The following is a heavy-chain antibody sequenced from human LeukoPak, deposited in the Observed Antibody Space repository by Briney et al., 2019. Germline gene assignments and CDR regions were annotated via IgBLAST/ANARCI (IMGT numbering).Heavy chain of an antibody. CDR3: ARENGDYPYYYYYYYMDV. Sequence: ASVKVSCKASGYTFTSYGISWVRQAPGQGLEWMGWISAYNGNTNCAQKLQGRVTMTADTSTSTAYMELRSLRSDDTAVYYCARENGDYPYYYYYYYMDVWGKGTTVTVSS. CDR2: ISAYNGNT. D-gene: IGHD4-17*01. CDR1: GYTFTSYG. J-gene: IGHJ6*03. V-gene: IGHV1-18*01.